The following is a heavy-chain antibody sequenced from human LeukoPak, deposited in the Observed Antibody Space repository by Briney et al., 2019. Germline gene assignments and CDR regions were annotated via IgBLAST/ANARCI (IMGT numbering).Heavy chain of an antibody. D-gene: IGHD3-10*01. Sequence: GASVKVSCKASGYIFTGYYMHWVRQAPGQGLEGMGWINPNSGGTNYAQKFQGRVTMTRDTSKSTAYMKLSRLRSEDTAVYYCARGPYYYGSGSFYYYYYMDVWGKGTTVTVSS. CDR3: ARGPYYYGSGSFYYYYYMDV. V-gene: IGHV1-2*02. CDR2: INPNSGGT. CDR1: GYIFTGYY. J-gene: IGHJ6*03.